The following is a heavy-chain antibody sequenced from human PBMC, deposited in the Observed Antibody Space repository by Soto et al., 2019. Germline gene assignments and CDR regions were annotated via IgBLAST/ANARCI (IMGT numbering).Heavy chain of an antibody. Sequence: CEFLKFSGKGSGYSFSNYWIGWVRQMPGKGLEWMGIIYPGDSDTRYSPSLKGQVTMSVDKSISTAYLQCSSLKASDTAMYYCARHRYINNWWFAFDIWGQGTMVSDS. CDR1: GYSFSNYW. CDR2: IYPGDSDT. V-gene: IGHV5-51*01. D-gene: IGHD2-8*02. CDR3: ARHRYINNWWFAFDI. J-gene: IGHJ3*02.